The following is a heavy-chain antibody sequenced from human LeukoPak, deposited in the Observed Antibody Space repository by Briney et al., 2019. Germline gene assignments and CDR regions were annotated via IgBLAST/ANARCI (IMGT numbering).Heavy chain of an antibody. J-gene: IGHJ4*02. CDR3: ARSDYYDSSGYPDY. V-gene: IGHV1-2*02. CDR1: GYTFTGYY. CDR2: INPSSGGT. D-gene: IGHD3-22*01. Sequence: ASVKVSCKASGYTFTGYYMHWVRQAPGQGLEWMGWINPSSGGTNYAQKFQGRVTMTRDTSISTAYMELSRLRSDDTAVYYCARSDYYDSSGYPDYWGQGTLVTVSS.